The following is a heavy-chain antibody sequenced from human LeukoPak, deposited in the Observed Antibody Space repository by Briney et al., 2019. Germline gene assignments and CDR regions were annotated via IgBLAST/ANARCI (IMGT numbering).Heavy chain of an antibody. CDR3: ASPQRGSNNWTYF. J-gene: IGHJ4*02. CDR1: GFTFSSYA. CDR2: ISGSGGST. V-gene: IGHV3-23*01. D-gene: IGHD1-20*01. Sequence: PGGSLRLSCADSGFTFSSYAMSWVRQAPGKGLEWVSGISGSGGSTYYADSVKGRFTISRDNAKNSLYLQMYSLKTEDTAVYYCASPQRGSNNWTYFWGQGTLVTVSS.